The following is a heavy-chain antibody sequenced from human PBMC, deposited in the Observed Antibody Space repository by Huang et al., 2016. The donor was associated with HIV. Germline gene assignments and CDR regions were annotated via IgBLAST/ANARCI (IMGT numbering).Heavy chain of an antibody. CDR3: TRDHVVEDGTTNALDI. CDR2: KSYDGSQE. CDR1: GFTFSSYG. D-gene: IGHD1-1*01. Sequence: QVQLVESGGGVVQPGRSLRLSCAASGFTFSSYGMHWVRQAPGKGVDWVAVKSYDGSQEYYAESVRGRFTISRDNSEEMVYLQMNSLRPEDTAVYYCTRDHVVEDGTTNALDIWGQGTKVTVFS. J-gene: IGHJ3*02. V-gene: IGHV3-30*03.